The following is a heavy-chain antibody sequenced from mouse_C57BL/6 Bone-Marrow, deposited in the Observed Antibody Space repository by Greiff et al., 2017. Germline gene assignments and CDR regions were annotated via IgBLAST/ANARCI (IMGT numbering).Heavy chain of an antibody. J-gene: IGHJ4*01. CDR3: AYYRGYYAMDY. CDR1: GYTFTSYG. V-gene: IGHV1-81*01. D-gene: IGHD1-1*01. Sequence: VQLQQSGAELARPGASVKLSCKASGYTFTSYGISWVKQRTGQGLEWIGEIYPRSGNTYYHEKFKGKATLTADKSSSTADLELRRLTSDDSAVYFGAYYRGYYAMDYWGQGTSVSVTS. CDR2: IYPRSGNT.